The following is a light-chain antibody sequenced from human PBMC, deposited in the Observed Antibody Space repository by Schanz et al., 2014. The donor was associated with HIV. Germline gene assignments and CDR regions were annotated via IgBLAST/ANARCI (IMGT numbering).Light chain of an antibody. CDR1: QSIGNS. J-gene: IGKJ4*01. Sequence: IQMTQSPATLYASVGDRVTITCRTSQSIGNSLAWLQQKPGRAPKVLIYKASTLESGVPSTFRGSGSGTDFTLTISSLQPDDFATYYCQQTNSFPRTFGGGTKVDFK. CDR3: QQTNSFPRT. CDR2: KAS. V-gene: IGKV1-5*03.